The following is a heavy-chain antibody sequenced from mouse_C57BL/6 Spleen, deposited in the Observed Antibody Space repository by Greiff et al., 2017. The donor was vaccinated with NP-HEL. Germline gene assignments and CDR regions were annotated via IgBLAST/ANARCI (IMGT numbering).Heavy chain of an antibody. V-gene: IGHV5-6*02. CDR3: ARLCDGYYEGFAY. J-gene: IGHJ3*01. CDR1: GFTFSSYG. D-gene: IGHD2-3*01. Sequence: EVKLVESGGDLVKPGGSLKLSCAASGFTFSSYGMSWVRQTPDKRLEWVATISSGGSYTYYPDSVKGRFTISRDNAKNTLYLQMSSLKSEYTAMYYCARLCDGYYEGFAYWGQGTLVTVSA. CDR2: ISSGGSYT.